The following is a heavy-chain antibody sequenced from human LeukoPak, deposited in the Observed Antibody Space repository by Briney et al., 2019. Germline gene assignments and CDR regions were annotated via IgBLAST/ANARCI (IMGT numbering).Heavy chain of an antibody. CDR2: INPNSGGT. Sequence: ASVKVSCKAPGYTFTSYGLSWVRQAPGQGLEWMGRINPNSGGTNYAQKFQGRVTMTRDTSISTAYMELSRLRSDDTAVYYCARFLRAFDIWGQGTMVTVSS. D-gene: IGHD2/OR15-2a*01. CDR1: GYTFTSYG. CDR3: ARFLRAFDI. J-gene: IGHJ3*02. V-gene: IGHV1-2*06.